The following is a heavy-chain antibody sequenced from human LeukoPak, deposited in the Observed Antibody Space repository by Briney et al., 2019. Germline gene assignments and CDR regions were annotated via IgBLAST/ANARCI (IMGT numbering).Heavy chain of an antibody. J-gene: IGHJ4*02. CDR2: IYYSGST. Sequence: WETLSLTCTVSGGSISSSSYYWGWIRQPQGKGLEWIGTIYYSGSTYYNPSLKSRVTISVDTSKNQFSLKVSSVTAADTAIYYCAGSRYYSFDNWGQGTLVIVSS. CDR3: AGSRYYSFDN. CDR1: GGSISSSSYY. V-gene: IGHV4-39*07. D-gene: IGHD3-22*01.